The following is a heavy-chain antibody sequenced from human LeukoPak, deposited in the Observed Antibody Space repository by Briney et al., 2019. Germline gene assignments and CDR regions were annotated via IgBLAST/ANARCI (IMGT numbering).Heavy chain of an antibody. Sequence: SETLSLTCTVSGGSISSSSYYWGWIRQPPGKGLEWIGSIYYSGSTYYNPSLKSRVTISVDTSKNQFSLKLSSVTAADTAVYYCATLSPVIPGTTEFDPWGQGTLVTVSS. CDR1: GGSISSSSYY. V-gene: IGHV4-39*01. D-gene: IGHD1-20*01. CDR3: ATLSPVIPGTTEFDP. J-gene: IGHJ5*02. CDR2: IYYSGST.